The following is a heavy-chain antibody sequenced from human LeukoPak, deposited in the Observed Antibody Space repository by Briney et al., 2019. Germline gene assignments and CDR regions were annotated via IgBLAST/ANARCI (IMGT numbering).Heavy chain of an antibody. V-gene: IGHV3-23*01. CDR1: GFTFSSYA. Sequence: PGGSLRLSCAASGFTFSSYAMSWVRQAPGKGLEWVSAISGSGGSTYYADSVKGRFTISRDNSKNTLYLQMNSLRAEGTAVYYCAKDSFYDYVWGAFDIWGQGTMVTVSS. J-gene: IGHJ3*02. CDR3: AKDSFYDYVWGAFDI. D-gene: IGHD3-16*01. CDR2: ISGSGGST.